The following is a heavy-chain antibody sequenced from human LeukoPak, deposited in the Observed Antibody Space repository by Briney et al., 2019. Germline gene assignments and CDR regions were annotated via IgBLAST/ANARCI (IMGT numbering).Heavy chain of an antibody. V-gene: IGHV3-48*02. CDR1: GFTFNTYS. Sequence: GGSLRLSCAASGFTFNTYSMNWVRQAPGKGLEWISYISATSSAIHYADPVKGRFTISRDNAQNSLYLQMNSLRDEDTAVYYCARVSFDYWGQGSLVTVSS. CDR3: ARVSFDY. J-gene: IGHJ4*02. CDR2: ISATSSAI.